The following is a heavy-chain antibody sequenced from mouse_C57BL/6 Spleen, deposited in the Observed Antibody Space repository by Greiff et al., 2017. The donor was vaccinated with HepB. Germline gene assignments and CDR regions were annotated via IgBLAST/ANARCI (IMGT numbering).Heavy chain of an antibody. CDR2: INPNNGGT. CDR3: AREYYGAWFAY. V-gene: IGHV1-22*01. CDR1: GYTFTDYN. D-gene: IGHD1-2*01. Sequence: SGPELVKPGASVKMSCKASGYTFTDYNMHWVKQSHGKSLEWIGYINPNNGGTSYNQKFKGKATLTVNKSSSTAYMELRSLTSEDSAVYYCAREYYGAWFAYWGQGTLVTVSA. J-gene: IGHJ3*01.